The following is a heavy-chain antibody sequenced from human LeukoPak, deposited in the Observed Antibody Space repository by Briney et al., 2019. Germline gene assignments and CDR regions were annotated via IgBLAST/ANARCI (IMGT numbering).Heavy chain of an antibody. CDR2: IIPIFGTA. V-gene: IGHV1-69*13. Sequence: ASVKVSCKASGGTFSSYAISWVRQAPGQGLEWMGGIIPIFGTANYAQKFQGGATITADESTSTAYVELSSLRSEDTAVYYCARDGRGGLRYFDWLPYYWGQGTLVTVSS. CDR1: GGTFSSYA. D-gene: IGHD3-9*01. CDR3: ARDGRGGLRYFDWLPYY. J-gene: IGHJ4*02.